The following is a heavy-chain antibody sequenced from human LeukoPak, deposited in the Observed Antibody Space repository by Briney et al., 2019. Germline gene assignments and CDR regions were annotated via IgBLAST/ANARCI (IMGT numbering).Heavy chain of an antibody. Sequence: ASVKVSCKASGYTFSDYYMHWVRHAPGQGLEWMGWVNPNSGGTNYAQKFQGRFTMTRGTSINTAYVEVSGLRSDDTAVYYCSRGAPTIAMTGTGLDYWGQGTLVAVSS. V-gene: IGHV1-2*02. CDR1: GYTFSDYY. J-gene: IGHJ4*02. D-gene: IGHD6-19*01. CDR2: VNPNSGGT. CDR3: SRGAPTIAMTGTGLDY.